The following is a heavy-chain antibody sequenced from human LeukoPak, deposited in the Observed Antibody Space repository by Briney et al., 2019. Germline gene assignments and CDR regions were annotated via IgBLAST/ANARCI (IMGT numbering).Heavy chain of an antibody. J-gene: IGHJ4*02. CDR3: ASGRRSWGY. V-gene: IGHV1-8*03. Sequence: ASVKVSCKASGYTFTSYYMHWVRQAPGQGLEWMGWMNPNSGNTGYAQKFQGRVTITRNTSISTAYMELSSLRSEDTAVYYCASGRRSWGYWGQGTLVTVSS. D-gene: IGHD1-26*01. CDR1: GYTFTSYY. CDR2: MNPNSGNT.